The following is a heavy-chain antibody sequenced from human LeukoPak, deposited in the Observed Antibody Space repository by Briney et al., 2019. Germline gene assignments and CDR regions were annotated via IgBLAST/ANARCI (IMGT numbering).Heavy chain of an antibody. CDR2: INHSGST. CDR1: GGSFSGYY. D-gene: IGHD3-3*01. J-gene: IGHJ5*02. V-gene: IGHV4-34*01. Sequence: SETLSLTCAVYGGSFSGYYWSWIRQPPGKGLEWIGEINHSGSTNYNPSLKCRVTISVDTSKNQFSLRLSSVTAADTAVYYCARGSITIFGVVFDPWGQGTLVTVSS. CDR3: ARGSITIFGVVFDP.